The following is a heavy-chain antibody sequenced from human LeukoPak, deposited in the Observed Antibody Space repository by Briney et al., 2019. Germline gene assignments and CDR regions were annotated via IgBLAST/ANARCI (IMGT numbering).Heavy chain of an antibody. CDR1: GYSFTNYW. Sequence: GESLKISCKTSGYSFTNYWTAWVRQMPGKGLEWMGTIDPSDSYTNYSPSFQGHVTISADKSISTAYLQWSSLKASDTAMYYCARHVEAVTAWDYWGQGTLVTVSS. CDR3: ARHVEAVTAWDY. CDR2: IDPSDSYT. J-gene: IGHJ4*02. D-gene: IGHD2-21*02. V-gene: IGHV5-10-1*01.